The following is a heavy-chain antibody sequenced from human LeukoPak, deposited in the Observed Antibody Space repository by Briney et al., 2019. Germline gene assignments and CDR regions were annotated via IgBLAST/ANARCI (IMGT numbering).Heavy chain of an antibody. CDR2: IKEDGSEK. D-gene: IGHD5-24*01. CDR3: AKVGQRRLQFKGNWFDP. J-gene: IGHJ5*02. V-gene: IGHV3-7*01. CDR1: GFTFSSYW. Sequence: PGGSLRLSCAASGFTFSSYWMSWVRQAPGKGLEWVANIKEDGSEKNYVDSVKGRFTISRDSAKNSLYLQMNSLRAEDTAVYYCAKVGQRRLQFKGNWFDPWGQGTLVTVSS.